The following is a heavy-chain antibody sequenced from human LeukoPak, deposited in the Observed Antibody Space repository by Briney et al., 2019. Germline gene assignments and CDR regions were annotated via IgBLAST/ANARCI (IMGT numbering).Heavy chain of an antibody. V-gene: IGHV3-7*01. CDR3: ARDPIYSV. D-gene: IGHD5/OR15-5a*01. CDR1: GFTFSSYW. J-gene: IGHJ4*02. CDR2: IKRDSNDK. Sequence: GGSLRLSCAASGFTFSSYWMTWVRQAPGKGLEWVANIKRDSNDKEYVDSVKGRFTISRDNAKNSLYLQMNSLRAEDTAVYYCARDPIYSVWGRGTLVTVSS.